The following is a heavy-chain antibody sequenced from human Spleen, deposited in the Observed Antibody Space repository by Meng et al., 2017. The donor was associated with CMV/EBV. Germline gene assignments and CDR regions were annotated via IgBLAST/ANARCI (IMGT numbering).Heavy chain of an antibody. J-gene: IGHJ6*02. CDR2: ISAYNGNT. V-gene: IGHV1-18*01. D-gene: IGHD3-10*01. Sequence: ASVKVSCKASGYTFTSYGISWVRQAPGQGLEWMGWISAYNGNTNYAQKLQGRVTMTTDTSTSTVYMELSSLRSEDTAVYYCARDLWFGELFRGGMDVWGQGTTVTVSS. CDR1: GYTFTSYG. CDR3: ARDLWFGELFRGGMDV.